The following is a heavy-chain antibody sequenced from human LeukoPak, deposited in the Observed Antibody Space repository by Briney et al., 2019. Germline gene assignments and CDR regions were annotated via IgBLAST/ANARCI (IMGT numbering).Heavy chain of an antibody. CDR1: GFTFSSYS. CDR3: ARVRLGSYHESPQYYYYGMDV. V-gene: IGHV3-48*01. D-gene: IGHD1-26*01. CDR2: ISSSSSTI. Sequence: GGSLRLSCAASGFTFSSYSMNWVRQAPGKGLEWVSYISSSSSTIYYADSVKGRFTISRDNAKNSLYLQMNSLRAEDTAVYYCARVRLGSYHESPQYYYYGMDVWGQGTTVTVSS. J-gene: IGHJ6*02.